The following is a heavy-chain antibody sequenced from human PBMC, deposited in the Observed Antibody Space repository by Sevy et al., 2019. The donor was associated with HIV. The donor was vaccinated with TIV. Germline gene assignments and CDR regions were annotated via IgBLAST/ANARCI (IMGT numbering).Heavy chain of an antibody. D-gene: IGHD6-13*01. CDR1: GFTFTTYG. Sequence: GGSLRLSCAASGFTFTTYGMHWVRRAPVKGLEWVAVVHYDASKKYYADSVKGRFTISRDNSKNTLYLQMNSLRAEDTAVYYCARDAWVKQRLVFDAFDIWGQGTMVTVSS. J-gene: IGHJ3*02. V-gene: IGHV3-33*01. CDR3: ARDAWVKQRLVFDAFDI. CDR2: VHYDASKK.